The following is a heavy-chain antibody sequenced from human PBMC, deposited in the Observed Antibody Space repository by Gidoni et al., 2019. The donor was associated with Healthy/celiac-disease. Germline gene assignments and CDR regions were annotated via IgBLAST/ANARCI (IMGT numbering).Heavy chain of an antibody. J-gene: IGHJ6*02. CDR3: ATDPSSIAARTSAVGYYYYGMDV. Sequence: EVQLVQSGAEVKKPGATVKISCKVSGYTFTDYYMPWVQQAPGKGLEWMGLVDPEDGETIYAEKFQGRVTITADTSTDTAYMELSSLRSEDTAVYYCATDPSSIAARTSAVGYYYYGMDVWGQGTTVTVSS. CDR2: VDPEDGET. CDR1: GYTFTDYY. V-gene: IGHV1-69-2*01. D-gene: IGHD6-6*01.